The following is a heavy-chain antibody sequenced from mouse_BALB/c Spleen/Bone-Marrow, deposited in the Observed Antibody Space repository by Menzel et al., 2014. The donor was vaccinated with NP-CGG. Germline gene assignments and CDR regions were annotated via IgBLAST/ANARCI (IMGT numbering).Heavy chain of an antibody. CDR2: IRNKANGYTT. CDR3: ARVYFDDYEAWFAY. CDR1: GFTFTDYY. V-gene: IGHV7-3*02. D-gene: IGHD2-13*01. Sequence: EVMLVESGGGLVQPGGSLRPSCATSGFTFTDYYMSWVRQPPGKALEWLGFIRNKANGYTTEYSASVKGRFTISRDNSQSILFLQMNTLRTEDSAIYYCARVYFDDYEAWFAYWGQGTLVTVSA. J-gene: IGHJ3*01.